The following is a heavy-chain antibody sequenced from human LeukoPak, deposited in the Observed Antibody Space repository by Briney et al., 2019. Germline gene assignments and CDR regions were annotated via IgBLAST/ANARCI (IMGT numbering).Heavy chain of an antibody. Sequence: GGSLRLSCAASGFTVSSNYMSWVRQAPVKGLEWVSVIYSGGSTYYADSVKGRFTISRDNSKNTLYLQMNSLRAEDTAVYYCARTPELLPLYFVSFDYWGQGTLVTVSS. CDR3: ARTPELLPLYFVSFDY. CDR1: GFTVSSNY. V-gene: IGHV3-66*02. D-gene: IGHD2-15*01. J-gene: IGHJ4*02. CDR2: IYSGGST.